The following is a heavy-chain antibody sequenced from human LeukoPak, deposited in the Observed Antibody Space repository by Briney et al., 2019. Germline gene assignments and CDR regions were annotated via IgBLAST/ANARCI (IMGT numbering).Heavy chain of an antibody. V-gene: IGHV4-59*01. J-gene: IGHJ3*02. Sequence: PSETLSLTCTDSDGSINSYYWSWIRQSPGKGLEWIGYVHYSGSTNYNPSLKSRVTISVDTSKNQVSLKLNSVTAVDTAVYYCARATGTTRNAFDIWGQGTMVTVSS. D-gene: IGHD1-7*01. CDR3: ARATGTTRNAFDI. CDR1: DGSINSYY. CDR2: VHYSGST.